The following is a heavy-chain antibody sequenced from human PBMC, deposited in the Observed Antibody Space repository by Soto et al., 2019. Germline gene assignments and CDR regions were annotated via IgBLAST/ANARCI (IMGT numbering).Heavy chain of an antibody. CDR1: GFTFSSYA. CDR3: AKEVRSMIVVVITSFDY. D-gene: IGHD3-22*01. CDR2: ISGSGGST. V-gene: IGHV3-23*01. J-gene: IGHJ4*02. Sequence: EVQLLESGGGLVQPGGSLRLSCAASGFTFSSYAMSWVRQAPGKGLEWVSAISGSGGSTYYADSVKGRFTISRDNSKNTLYLQMNRLRAEDTAVYYCAKEVRSMIVVVITSFDYWGQGTLVNVSS.